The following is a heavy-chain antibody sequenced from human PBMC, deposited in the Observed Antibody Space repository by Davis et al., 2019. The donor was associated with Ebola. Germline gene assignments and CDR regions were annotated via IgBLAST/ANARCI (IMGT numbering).Heavy chain of an antibody. J-gene: IGHJ4*02. V-gene: IGHV1-2*04. CDR3: ARGGRDIGVAVSLTGFDY. Sequence: ASVKVSCKASGYTFTGYYIHWVRQAPGQGLEWMGWINPNSGGTKYAQKFQGWVIMTRDTSIGTAHMELNRLKSDDTAVYYCARGGRDIGVAVSLTGFDYWGQGTLVTVSS. CDR1: GYTFTGYY. D-gene: IGHD2-15*01. CDR2: INPNSGGT.